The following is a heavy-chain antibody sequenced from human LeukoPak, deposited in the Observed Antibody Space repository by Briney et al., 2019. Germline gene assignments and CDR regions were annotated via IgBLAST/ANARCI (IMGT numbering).Heavy chain of an antibody. CDR1: GFTFNTYG. CDR2: ISFDGSNE. Sequence: TGGSLRLSCAASGFTFNTYGMHWVRQAPGKGLEWVAVISFDGSNEHYADSVRGRFTISRDNSKDTVYLQMNSLRAGDTAVYYCAKGGQWELGKLDYWGQGTLVTVSS. V-gene: IGHV3-30*18. J-gene: IGHJ4*02. CDR3: AKGGQWELGKLDY. D-gene: IGHD1-26*01.